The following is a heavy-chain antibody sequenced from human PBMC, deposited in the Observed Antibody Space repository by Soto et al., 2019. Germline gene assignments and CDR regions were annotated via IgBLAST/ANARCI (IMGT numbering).Heavy chain of an antibody. CDR2: IIPMFSSS. CDR1: GGTFSDYA. J-gene: IGHJ4*02. V-gene: IGHV1-69*01. D-gene: IGHD3-10*02. Sequence: QVQLVQSGAEVKKPGSSVKVSCTASGGTFSDYAFSWVRQAPGQGLEWMGGIIPMFSSSSFAQKFQGRLTITADDSTSTAYMSLSSLGSADTAMYYCAKDIGFQQHLFVFDLSGPGTLVTVSS. CDR3: AKDIGFQQHLFVFDL.